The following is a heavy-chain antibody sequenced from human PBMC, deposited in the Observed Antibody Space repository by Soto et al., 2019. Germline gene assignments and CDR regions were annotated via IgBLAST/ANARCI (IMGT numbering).Heavy chain of an antibody. CDR3: AKCGPGADYDSSHLDAFDI. D-gene: IGHD3-22*01. J-gene: IGHJ3*02. Sequence: EVQLLESGGGLVQPGGSLRLSCAASGFTFSSYAMSWVRQAPGKGLEWVSAITGSGGSTYYADSVKGRFTISRDNSKNTLSLQMNSLRAEDTAVYYCAKCGPGADYDSSHLDAFDIWGQGTMVTVSS. CDR2: ITGSGGST. V-gene: IGHV3-23*01. CDR1: GFTFSSYA.